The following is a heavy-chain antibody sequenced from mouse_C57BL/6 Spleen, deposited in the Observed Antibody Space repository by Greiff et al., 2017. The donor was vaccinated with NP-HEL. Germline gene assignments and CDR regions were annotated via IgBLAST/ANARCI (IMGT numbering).Heavy chain of an antibody. J-gene: IGHJ2*01. D-gene: IGHD2-10*01. CDR1: GFTFSSYT. CDR2: ISGGGGNT. CDR3: ARRGTYFYFDY. Sequence: EVKVEESGGGLVKPGGSLKLSCAASGFTFSSYTMSWVRQTPEKRLEWVATISGGGGNTYYPDSVKGRFTISRDNAKNTLYLQMSSLRSEDTALYYCARRGTYFYFDYWGQGTTLTVSS. V-gene: IGHV5-9*01.